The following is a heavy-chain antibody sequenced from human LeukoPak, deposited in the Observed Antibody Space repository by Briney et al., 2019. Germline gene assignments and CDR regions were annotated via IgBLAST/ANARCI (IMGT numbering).Heavy chain of an antibody. V-gene: IGHV3-33*01. CDR2: IWYDGSNK. CDR1: GFTFSSYG. D-gene: IGHD3-22*01. CDR3: ARVNYYDSSGLDY. J-gene: IGHJ4*02. Sequence: GGSLRLSCAASGFTFSSYGMHWVRQAPGKGLEWVAVIWYDGSNKYYADSVKGRFTISRDNSKNTLYLQMNSLRAEDTAVYYCARVNYYDSSGLDYWGQGTLVTVSS.